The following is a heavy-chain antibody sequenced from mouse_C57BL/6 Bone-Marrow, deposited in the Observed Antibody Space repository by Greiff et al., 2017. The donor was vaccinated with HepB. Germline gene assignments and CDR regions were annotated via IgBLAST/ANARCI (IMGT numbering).Heavy chain of an antibody. D-gene: IGHD1-1*01. V-gene: IGHV5-4*03. CDR1: GFTFSSYA. CDR2: ISDGGSYT. CDR3: ARGSTVV. Sequence: EVKLVESGGGLVKPGGSLKLSCAASGFTFSSYAMSWVRQTPEKRLEWVATISDGGSYTYYPDNVKGRFTISRDNAKNNRYLQMSHLKSEDTAMYYCARGSTVVGGQGTSVTVSS. J-gene: IGHJ4*01.